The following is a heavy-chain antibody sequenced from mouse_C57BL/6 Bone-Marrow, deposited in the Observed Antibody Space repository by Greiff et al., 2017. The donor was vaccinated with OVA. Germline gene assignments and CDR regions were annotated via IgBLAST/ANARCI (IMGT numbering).Heavy chain of an antibody. CDR1: GFTFSDYY. J-gene: IGHJ4*01. Sequence: EVQLVESEGGLVQPGSSMKLSCTASGFTFSDYYMAWVRQVPEKGLEWVANINYDGSSTYYLDSLKSRFIISRDNAKNILYLQMSSLKSEDTATYYCARGVRGSYAMDYWGQGTSVTVSS. CDR3: ARGVRGSYAMDY. D-gene: IGHD2-14*01. V-gene: IGHV5-16*01. CDR2: INYDGSST.